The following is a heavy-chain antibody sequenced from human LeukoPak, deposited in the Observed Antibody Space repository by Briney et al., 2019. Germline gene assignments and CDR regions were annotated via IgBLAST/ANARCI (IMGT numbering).Heavy chain of an antibody. Sequence: GGSLRLSCAASGFTFSSYEMNWVRQAPGKGLEWVSYISSSDSTIYYADSVKGRFTISRDNAKNSLYLQMNSLRAEDTAVYYCARVHGVYYYGMDVWGQGTTVTVSS. J-gene: IGHJ6*02. V-gene: IGHV3-48*03. CDR1: GFTFSSYE. D-gene: IGHD4-17*01. CDR3: ARVHGVYYYGMDV. CDR2: ISSSDSTI.